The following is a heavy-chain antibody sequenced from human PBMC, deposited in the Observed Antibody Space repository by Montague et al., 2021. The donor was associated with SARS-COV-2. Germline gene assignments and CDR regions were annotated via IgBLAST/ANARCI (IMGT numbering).Heavy chain of an antibody. CDR3: ARHAFGYFDWLNEGYFDY. CDR1: GGSISSSSYY. D-gene: IGHD3-9*01. CDR2: IYYSGCT. V-gene: IGHV4-39*01. J-gene: IGHJ4*02. Sequence: SETLSLTCTVSGGSISSSSYYWGWIRQPPGKGLEWIGSIYYSGCTYYNPSLKSRVTISVDTSKNQFSLKLSSVTAADTAVYYCARHAFGYFDWLNEGYFDYWGQGTLVTVSS.